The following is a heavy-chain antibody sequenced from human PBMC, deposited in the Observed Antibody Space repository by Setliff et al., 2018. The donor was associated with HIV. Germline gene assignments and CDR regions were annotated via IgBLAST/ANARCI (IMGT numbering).Heavy chain of an antibody. Sequence: ASETLSLTCTVSGGSISSGSYYWSWIRQPAGKGPEWIGHIYTSGSTKSNPSLKSRVTISVDTSKNQFSLKLSSVTAADTAVYYCARGSHYYGSGSSYDYWGQGTLVTVSS. D-gene: IGHD3-10*01. CDR3: ARGSHYYGSGSSYDY. V-gene: IGHV4-61*09. J-gene: IGHJ4*02. CDR2: IYTSGST. CDR1: GGSISSGSYY.